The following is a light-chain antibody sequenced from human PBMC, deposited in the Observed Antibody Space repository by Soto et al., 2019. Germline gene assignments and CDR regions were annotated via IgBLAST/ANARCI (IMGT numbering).Light chain of an antibody. J-gene: IGLJ1*01. Sequence: SYELTQPPSVSVAPGKTARITCGGNNIGSKSVHWYQQKPGQAPVLVIYYDSDRPSGIPERFSGSNSGNTATLTISRVEAGDGADYYCQVWDSSSDRFYVFETGTNPTV. V-gene: IGLV3-21*04. CDR3: QVWDSSSDRFYV. CDR2: YDS. CDR1: NIGSKS.